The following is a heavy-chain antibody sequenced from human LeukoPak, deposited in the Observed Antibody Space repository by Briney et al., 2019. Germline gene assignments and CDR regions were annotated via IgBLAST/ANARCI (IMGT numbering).Heavy chain of an antibody. D-gene: IGHD6-19*01. Sequence: PGGSLRLSCAASGFTFSDHYMDWVRQAPGKGLEWVAVISYDGSNKYYADSVKGRFIISRDNSKNTLYLQMNSLRAEDTAVYYCARDHLVAGTGLGAFDIWGQGTMVTVSS. CDR1: GFTFSDHY. V-gene: IGHV3-30-3*01. J-gene: IGHJ3*02. CDR2: ISYDGSNK. CDR3: ARDHLVAGTGLGAFDI.